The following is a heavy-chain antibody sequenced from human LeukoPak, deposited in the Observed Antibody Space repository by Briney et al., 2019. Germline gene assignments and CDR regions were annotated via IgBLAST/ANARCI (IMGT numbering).Heavy chain of an antibody. CDR2: ITSSSIYK. D-gene: IGHD3-10*01. Sequence: GGSLRLSCATSGFTFSRHNMNWVRQAPGKGLEWVSSITSSSIYKYYADSMKGRFTISRDNAKNSLYLQMDSLRAEDTAVYYCARDGITMRILEYWGQGALVTVSS. J-gene: IGHJ4*02. CDR3: ARDGITMRILEY. CDR1: GFTFSRHN. V-gene: IGHV3-21*01.